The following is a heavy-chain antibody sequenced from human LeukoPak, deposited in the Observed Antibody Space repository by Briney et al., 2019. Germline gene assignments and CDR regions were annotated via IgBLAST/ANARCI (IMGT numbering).Heavy chain of an antibody. CDR3: ARVKVVRQTTVTRPRAFDI. CDR2: INHSGST. D-gene: IGHD4-17*01. V-gene: IGHV4-34*01. CDR1: GGSFSGYY. J-gene: IGHJ3*02. Sequence: PSGTLSLTCAVYGGSFSGYYWSWIRQPPGKGLEWIGEINHSGSTNYNPSLKSRVTISVDTSKNQFSLKLSSVTAADTAVYYCARVKVVRQTTVTRPRAFDIWGQGTMVTVSS.